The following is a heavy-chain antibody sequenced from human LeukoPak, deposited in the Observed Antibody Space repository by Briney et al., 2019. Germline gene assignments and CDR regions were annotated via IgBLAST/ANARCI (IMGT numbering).Heavy chain of an antibody. J-gene: IGHJ4*02. CDR1: GFTFSSYW. D-gene: IGHD6-19*01. CDR3: ARARALYSSGWYGLFDY. Sequence: GGSLRLSCAAYGFTFSSYWMSWVRQTPGKGLEWVANIKHDGSEKYYVDSVKGRFTISRDNAKNSLYLQMNSLRAEDAAVYYCARARALYSSGWYGLFDYWGQGTLVTVSS. V-gene: IGHV3-7*01. CDR2: IKHDGSEK.